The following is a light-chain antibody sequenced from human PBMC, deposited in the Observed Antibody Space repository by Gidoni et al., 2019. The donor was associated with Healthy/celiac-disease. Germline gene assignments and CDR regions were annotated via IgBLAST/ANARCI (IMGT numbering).Light chain of an antibody. CDR3: QQSYSTPWT. J-gene: IGKJ1*01. V-gene: IGKV1-39*01. Sequence: IQMTQSPSSLSASVGDRVTITCRASQSISSYLNWYQQKPGKAPKLLIYAASSSQSGVPPRLSGSGSGTDFTLTISSLQPEDFATYYCQQSYSTPWTFGQGTKVEIK. CDR2: AAS. CDR1: QSISSY.